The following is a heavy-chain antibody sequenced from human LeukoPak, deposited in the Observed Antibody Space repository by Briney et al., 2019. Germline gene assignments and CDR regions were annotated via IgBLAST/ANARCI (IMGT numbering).Heavy chain of an antibody. D-gene: IGHD6-6*01. Sequence: SETLSLTCTVSGGSVSSHFWSWIRQPPGKGLEWIGEINHSGSTNYNPSLKSRVTISVDTSKNQFSLKLSSVTAADTAVYYCARIPSGLAARPLSALDYWGQGTLVTVSS. CDR1: GGSVSSHF. CDR2: INHSGST. CDR3: ARIPSGLAARPLSALDY. V-gene: IGHV4-34*01. J-gene: IGHJ4*02.